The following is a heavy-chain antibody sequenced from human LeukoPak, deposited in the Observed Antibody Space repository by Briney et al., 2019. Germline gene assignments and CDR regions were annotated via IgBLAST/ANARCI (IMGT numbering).Heavy chain of an antibody. J-gene: IGHJ6*02. D-gene: IGHD2-2*01. V-gene: IGHV4-31*03. CDR2: IYYSGST. CDR1: GGSINSGGSY. CDR3: ARGPYCSSTSCFGMDV. Sequence: SQTLSLTCTVSGGSINSGGSYWSWIRQHPGKGLEWIGYIYYSGSTYYNPSLKSRVTISVDTSKNQFSLKLSSVTTADTAVYYCARGPYCSSTSCFGMDVWGQGTTVTVSS.